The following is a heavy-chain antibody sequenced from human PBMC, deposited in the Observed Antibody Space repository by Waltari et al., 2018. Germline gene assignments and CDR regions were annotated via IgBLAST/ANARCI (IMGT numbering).Heavy chain of an antibody. D-gene: IGHD6-13*01. CDR2: IYYSGST. V-gene: IGHV4-39*01. Sequence: QLQLQESGPGLVKPSETLSLTCTVPGGSISRSSYSWGWTRPPPGKGLEWIGSIYYSGSTYYNPSLKSRVTISVDTSKNQFSLKLSSVTAADTAVYYCARPIAAAVARAFDIWGQGTMVTVSS. CDR1: GGSISRSSYS. CDR3: ARPIAAAVARAFDI. J-gene: IGHJ3*02.